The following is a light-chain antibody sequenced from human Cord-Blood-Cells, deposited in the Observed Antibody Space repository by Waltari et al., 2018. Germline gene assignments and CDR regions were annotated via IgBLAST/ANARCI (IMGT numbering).Light chain of an antibody. CDR1: QGISSY. V-gene: IGKV1-9*01. CDR2: AAS. J-gene: IGKJ2*01. Sequence: IQLTQSPSSLSASVGDRVTITCRASQGISSYLAWYQHKPGKAPKLLIYAASTLQSGVPSRFSGSGSGTDFTLTISSLQPEDFATYYCQQLYTFGQGTKLEIK. CDR3: QQLYT.